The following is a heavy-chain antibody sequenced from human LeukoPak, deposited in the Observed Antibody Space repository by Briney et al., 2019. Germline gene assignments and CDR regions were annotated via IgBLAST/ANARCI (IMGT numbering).Heavy chain of an antibody. Sequence: SETLSLTCTVSGGSISSGNYYWSWIRQPAGKGLEWIGRIWADGAPPYRPSLKNRVTISVDTSKNQFSLRLSSVTAADTAVYYCARVRDSRGYQFMGFDSWGQGTLVTVSS. D-gene: IGHD3-22*01. CDR3: ARVRDSRGYQFMGFDS. CDR2: IWADGAP. CDR1: GGSISSGNYY. V-gene: IGHV4-61*02. J-gene: IGHJ4*02.